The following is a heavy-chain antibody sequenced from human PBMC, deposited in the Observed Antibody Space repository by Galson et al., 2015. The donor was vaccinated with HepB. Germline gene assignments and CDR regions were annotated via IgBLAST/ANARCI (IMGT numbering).Heavy chain of an antibody. V-gene: IGHV1-69*13. Sequence: SVKVSCKASGGTFSSYAITWVRQAPGQGLEWMGGIIPIFGIPNYAQKFQGRVTITADESTSTAYMELSSLRSEDTAVYYCAKAIASPARKYYYGMDVWGQGTTVTVSS. CDR1: GGTFSSYA. D-gene: IGHD6-13*01. J-gene: IGHJ6*02. CDR3: AKAIASPARKYYYGMDV. CDR2: IIPIFGIP.